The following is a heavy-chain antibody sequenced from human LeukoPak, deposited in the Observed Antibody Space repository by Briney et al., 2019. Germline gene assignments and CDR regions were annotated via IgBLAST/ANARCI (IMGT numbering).Heavy chain of an antibody. J-gene: IGHJ4*02. CDR3: ARAPITGTAPNFDY. V-gene: IGHV4-34*01. CDR2: INHSGST. D-gene: IGHD1-7*01. CDR1: GGSISSGGYY. Sequence: SETLSLTCAVSGGSISSGGYYWSWIRQPPGKGLEWIGEINHSGSTNYNPSLKSRVTISVDTSKNQFSLKLSSVTAADTAVYYCARAPITGTAPNFDYWGQGTLVTVSS.